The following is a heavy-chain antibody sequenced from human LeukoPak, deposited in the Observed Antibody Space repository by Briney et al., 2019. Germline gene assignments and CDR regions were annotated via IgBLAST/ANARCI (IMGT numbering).Heavy chain of an antibody. CDR1: GYTFTGYY. CDR2: INPNSGGT. J-gene: IGHJ3*02. CDR3: ARTYSGSYVYAFDI. V-gene: IGHV1-2*02. Sequence: ASVKVSCKASGYTFTGYYMHWVRQAPGQGLEWMGWINPNSGGTNYAQKFQGRVTMTRDTSISTAYMELSRLRSDDTAVYYCARTYSGSYVYAFDIWGQGTVVTVSS. D-gene: IGHD1-26*01.